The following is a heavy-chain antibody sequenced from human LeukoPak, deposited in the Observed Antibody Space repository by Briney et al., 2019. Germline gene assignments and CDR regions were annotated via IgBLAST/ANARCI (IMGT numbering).Heavy chain of an antibody. D-gene: IGHD4-23*01. CDR1: GGSFSGYY. Sequence: PSETLSLTCAVYGGSFSGYYWSWIRQPPGKGLEWIGEINHSGSTNYNPSLKSRVTISVDTSKNQFSLKLSSVTAADTAVYYCARTAVATPYYYGMDVWGQGTTVTVSS. V-gene: IGHV4-34*01. CDR3: ARTAVATPYYYGMDV. J-gene: IGHJ6*02. CDR2: INHSGST.